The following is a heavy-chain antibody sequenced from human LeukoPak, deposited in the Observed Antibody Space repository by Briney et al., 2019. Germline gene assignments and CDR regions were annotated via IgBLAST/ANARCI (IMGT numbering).Heavy chain of an antibody. J-gene: IGHJ5*02. V-gene: IGHV4-59*01. CDR2: IYYSGST. CDR1: GGSISSYY. CDR3: AGGGSHRFPYCFDP. Sequence: SETLSLTCTVSGGSISSYYWSWIRQPPGKGLEWIGYIYYSGSTNYNPSLKSRVTISVDTSKNPFSLKLSSVNPADTAGFYCAGGGSHRFPYCFDPWGQGTLVTVSS. D-gene: IGHD3-10*01.